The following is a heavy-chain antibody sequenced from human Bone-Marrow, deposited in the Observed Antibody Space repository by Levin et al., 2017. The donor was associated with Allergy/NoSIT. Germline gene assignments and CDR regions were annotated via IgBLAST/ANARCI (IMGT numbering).Heavy chain of an antibody. J-gene: IGHJ5*02. Sequence: GESLKISCTASGYTFTDYYIHWVRQAPGQGLEWMGRINSNSGDTNYAQNFQGRVTMTRDTSTSTVYMELKRLRSDDTAVYYCTRDFAVLTASNWFDPWGQGTVVTVSS. V-gene: IGHV1-2*02. D-gene: IGHD2-21*02. CDR2: INSNSGDT. CDR3: TRDFAVLTASNWFDP. CDR1: GYTFTDYY.